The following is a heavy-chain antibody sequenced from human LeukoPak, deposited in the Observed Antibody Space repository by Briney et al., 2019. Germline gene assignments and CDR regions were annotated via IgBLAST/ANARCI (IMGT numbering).Heavy chain of an antibody. J-gene: IGHJ3*02. CDR1: GYTFTGYY. CDR2: INPNSGGT. CDR3: ASGHGSVHDAFDI. D-gene: IGHD3-10*01. V-gene: IGHV1-2*04. Sequence: ASVKDSCKASGYTFTGYYMHWVRQAPGQGLEWMGWINPNSGGTNYAQKFQGWVTMTRDTSISTAYMELSRLRSDDTAVDYCASGHGSVHDAFDIWGQGTMVTVSS.